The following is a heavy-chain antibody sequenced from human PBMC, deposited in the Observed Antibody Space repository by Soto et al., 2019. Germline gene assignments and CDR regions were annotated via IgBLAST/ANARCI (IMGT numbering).Heavy chain of an antibody. V-gene: IGHV4-31*03. Sequence: QVQLQESGPGLVKPSQTLSLTCTVSGGSISSGGYYWSWIRQHPGKGLEWVGYIYSSGSTHYNPSLKSRLTLSVDTSKKQFSLKLSSVTAADTAVYYCARTVFYFDYWGQGSLVTVSS. CDR1: GGSISSGGYY. D-gene: IGHD1-20*01. CDR3: ARTVFYFDY. J-gene: IGHJ4*02. CDR2: IYSSGST.